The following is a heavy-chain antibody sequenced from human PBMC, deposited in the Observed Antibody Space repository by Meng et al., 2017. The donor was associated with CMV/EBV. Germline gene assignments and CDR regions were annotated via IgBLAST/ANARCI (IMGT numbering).Heavy chain of an antibody. Sequence: SETLSLTCTVSGGSVYNGGYYWNWIRQPPGKGLEWIGYIYYNGSTNYNPSLKSRVTISVDTSKNQFSLKLRSVTTADTAVYYCARLGQYRYFQHWGQGTLVTVSS. D-gene: IGHD3-16*01. V-gene: IGHV4-61*08. CDR1: GGSVYNGGYY. CDR2: IYYNGST. CDR3: ARLGQYRYFQH. J-gene: IGHJ1*01.